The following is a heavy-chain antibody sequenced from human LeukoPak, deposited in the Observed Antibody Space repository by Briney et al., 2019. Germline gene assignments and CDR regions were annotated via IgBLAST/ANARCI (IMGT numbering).Heavy chain of an antibody. Sequence: GGSLRLSCAASGFTFSIYGMSCVRQAPGKGLEWVSSISISISYISYADSVKGRFTISRDNAKNSLYLQMNRLRAEDTAVYYCARKGGQYCSGCSCYSGAFDIWGQGTMVTVSS. J-gene: IGHJ3*02. V-gene: IGHV3-21*01. CDR3: ARKGGQYCSGCSCYSGAFDI. CDR1: GFTFSIYG. CDR2: ISISISYI. D-gene: IGHD2-15*01.